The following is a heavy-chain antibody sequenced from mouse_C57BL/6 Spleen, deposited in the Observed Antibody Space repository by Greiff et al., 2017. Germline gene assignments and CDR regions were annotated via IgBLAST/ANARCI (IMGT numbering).Heavy chain of an antibody. D-gene: IGHD1-1*02. J-gene: IGHJ2*01. CDR2: IYPGSGNT. V-gene: IGHV1-66*01. CDR1: GYSFTSYY. CDR3: ARGGSYDYFDY. Sequence: VQLQQSGPELVEPGASVKISCKASGYSFTSYYIHWVKQRPGQGLEWIGWIYPGSGNTKYNEKFKGKATLTADTSSSTAYMQLSSLTSEDSAVYYCARGGSYDYFDYWGQGTTLTVSS.